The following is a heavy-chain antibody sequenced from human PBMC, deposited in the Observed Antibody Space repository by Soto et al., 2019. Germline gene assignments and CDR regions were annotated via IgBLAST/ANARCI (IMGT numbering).Heavy chain of an antibody. CDR2: ISVTGSGT. CDR3: ARTTTTKSRDY. D-gene: IGHD4-17*01. CDR1: GFTFSSYD. J-gene: IGHJ4*02. V-gene: IGHV3-23*01. Sequence: EVQLLESGGGLVQPGGSLGLSCAASGFTFSSYDMSWVRQAPGKGLEYVSSISVTGSGTYYADSVKGRFTISRDSPNNTLYLQMNSRRVEDTAVYYCARTTTTKSRDYWGQGTLVTVSS.